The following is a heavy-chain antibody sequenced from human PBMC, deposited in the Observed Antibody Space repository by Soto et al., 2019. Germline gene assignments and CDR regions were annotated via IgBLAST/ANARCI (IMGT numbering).Heavy chain of an antibody. J-gene: IGHJ5*02. CDR1: GYSFTSYW. D-gene: IGHD1-1*01. V-gene: IGHV5-51*01. CDR2: IYPGDSDT. Sequence: GESLKISCKGSGYSFTSYWIGWVRQMPGKGLEWMGIIYPGDSDTRYSPSFQGQVTISADKSISTAYLQWSSLKASDTAMYYCARHHGHVGPVQTRTSGFDPWGQGTLVTVSS. CDR3: ARHHGHVGPVQTRTSGFDP.